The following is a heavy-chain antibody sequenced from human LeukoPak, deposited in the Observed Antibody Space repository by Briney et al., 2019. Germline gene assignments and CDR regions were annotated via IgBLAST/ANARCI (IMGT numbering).Heavy chain of an antibody. V-gene: IGHV4-4*07. CDR3: ARGRVAIVRGTYYFDY. J-gene: IGHJ4*02. CDR1: GGSISSYY. D-gene: IGHD2-15*01. Sequence: SETLSLTCTVSGGSISSYYWSWIRQPAGKGLEWIGRIYTSGSTNYNPSLKSRVTMSVDTSKNQFSLKLSSVTAADTAVYYCARGRVAIVRGTYYFDYWGQGTLVTVSS. CDR2: IYTSGST.